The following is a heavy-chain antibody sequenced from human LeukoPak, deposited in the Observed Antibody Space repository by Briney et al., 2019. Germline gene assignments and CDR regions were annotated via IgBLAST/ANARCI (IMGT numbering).Heavy chain of an antibody. CDR2: ITNGGGTT. D-gene: IGHD6-19*01. CDR1: GFTFGSYA. CDR3: VKLSSGSGSKFGFDS. Sequence: GGSLRLSCAASGFTFGSYAMSWVRQTPGKSLEWVSIITNGGGTTYYADSVRARFTISRDNSKNMLHLQMNSLRAEDTAVYYCVKLSSGSGSKFGFDSWGQGTLVTVSS. J-gene: IGHJ4*02. V-gene: IGHV3-23*01.